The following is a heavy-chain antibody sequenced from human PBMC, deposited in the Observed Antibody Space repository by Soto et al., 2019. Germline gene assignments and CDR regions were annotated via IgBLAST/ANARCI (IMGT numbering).Heavy chain of an antibody. D-gene: IGHD5-12*01. CDR3: ARDSGYDSVYYYYMDV. CDR1: GFTFSSYD. V-gene: IGHV3-13*01. CDR2: IGTAGDT. J-gene: IGHJ6*03. Sequence: GGSLRLSCAASGFTFSSYDMHWVRQATGKGLEWVSAIGTAGDTYYPGSVKGRFTISRENAENSLYLQMNSLRAGDTAVYYCARDSGYDSVYYYYMDVWGKGTTVTVSS.